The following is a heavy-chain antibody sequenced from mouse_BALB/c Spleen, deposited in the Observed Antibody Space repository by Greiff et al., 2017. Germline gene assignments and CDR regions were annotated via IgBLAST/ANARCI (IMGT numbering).Heavy chain of an antibody. D-gene: IGHD1-1*01. J-gene: IGHJ2*01. Sequence: EVMLVESGPSLVKPSQTLSLTCSVTGDSITSGYWNWIRKFPGNKLEYMGYISYSGSTYYNPSLKSRISITRDTSKNQYYLQLNSVTTEDTATYYCARSGSSPYYFDYWGQGTTRTVSS. CDR3: ARSGSSPYYFDY. V-gene: IGHV3-8*02. CDR2: ISYSGST. CDR1: GDSITSGY.